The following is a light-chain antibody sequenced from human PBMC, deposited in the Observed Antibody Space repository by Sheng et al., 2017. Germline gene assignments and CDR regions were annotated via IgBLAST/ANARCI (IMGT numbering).Light chain of an antibody. CDR2: GNS. V-gene: IGLV1-40*01. Sequence: QSVLTQPPSVSGAPGQRVTISCSGSDSNIGAGYDVHWYQQLPGTAPKLLIYGNSNRPSGVPDRFSGSKSGTSASLAITGLQAEDEADYYCQSYDSSLSGWVFGGGTKPDRP. CDR1: DSNIGAGYD. J-gene: IGLJ3*02. CDR3: QSYDSSLSGWV.